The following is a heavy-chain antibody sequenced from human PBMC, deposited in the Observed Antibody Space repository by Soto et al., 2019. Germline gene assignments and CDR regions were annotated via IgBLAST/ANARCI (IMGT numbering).Heavy chain of an antibody. CDR1: GFTFSSYN. CDR2: ISSSGFSI. V-gene: IGHV3-21*01. D-gene: IGHD6-6*01. CDR3: ARNESSNFYGMDV. J-gene: IGHJ6*02. Sequence: PGGSLRLSCAASGFTFSSYNMNWVRQAPGKGLEWVSSISSSGFSINYADSVKGRFSISRDNAQNPLHLQMNNLRAEDTAVYYCARNESSNFYGMDVWGQGTTVTVSS.